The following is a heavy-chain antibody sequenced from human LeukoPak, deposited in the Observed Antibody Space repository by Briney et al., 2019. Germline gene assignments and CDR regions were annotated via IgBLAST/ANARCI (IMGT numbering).Heavy chain of an antibody. CDR3: ARAGVYSSSGGVLDY. Sequence: KPSETLSLTCTVSGGSISSYYWSWIRQPPGKGLEWSGYIYYSGSTNYNPSLKSRVTISVDTSKNQFSLKLSSVTAADTAVYYCARAGVYSSSGGVLDYWGQGTLVTVSS. CDR1: GGSISSYY. J-gene: IGHJ4*02. V-gene: IGHV4-59*01. D-gene: IGHD6-6*01. CDR2: IYYSGST.